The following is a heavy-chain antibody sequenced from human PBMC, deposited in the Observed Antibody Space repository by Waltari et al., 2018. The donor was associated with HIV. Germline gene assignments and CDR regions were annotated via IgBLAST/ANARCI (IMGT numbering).Heavy chain of an antibody. D-gene: IGHD6-19*01. CDR2: INPNSGGT. CDR1: GYTFTGYY. CDR3: ARDSSGWGGGGFDY. J-gene: IGHJ4*02. Sequence: QVQLVQSGAEVKKPGASVKVSCKASGYTFTGYYMHWVRQAPGQGLEWMGPINPNSGGTNYAQKFQGRVTMTSDTSTSTAYMELSRLRSDDTAVYYCARDSSGWGGGGFDYWGQGTLVTVSS. V-gene: IGHV1-2*06.